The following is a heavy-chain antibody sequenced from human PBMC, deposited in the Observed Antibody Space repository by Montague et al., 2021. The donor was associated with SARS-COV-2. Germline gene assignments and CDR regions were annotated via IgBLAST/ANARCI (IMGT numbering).Heavy chain of an antibody. V-gene: IGHV4-61*01. CDR2: IYYSGST. CDR1: GGSVSSGSYN. CDR3: ARDPWRITIFGVVTRYGMDV. D-gene: IGHD3-3*01. Sequence: SETLSLTCIVSGGSVSSGSYNWSWIRQPPGKGLEWIGYIYYSGSTNYNPSLKSRVTISVDTSKNQFSLKLSSVTAADTAVYYCARDPWRITIFGVVTRYGMDVWGQGTTVTVSS. J-gene: IGHJ6*02.